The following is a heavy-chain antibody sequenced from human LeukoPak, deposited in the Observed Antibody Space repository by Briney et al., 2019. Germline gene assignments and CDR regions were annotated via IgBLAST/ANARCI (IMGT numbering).Heavy chain of an antibody. D-gene: IGHD2-15*01. CDR3: AGAPACSGGSCYLSYYYYYYGMDV. Sequence: PGGSLRLSCAASGFTFSSYAMHWVRQAPGKGLEWVAVISYDGSNKYYADSVKGRFTISRDNSKNTLYLQMNSLRAEDTAVYYCAGAPACSGGSCYLSYYYYYYGMDVWGQGTTVTASS. CDR2: ISYDGSNK. J-gene: IGHJ6*02. V-gene: IGHV3-30-3*01. CDR1: GFTFSSYA.